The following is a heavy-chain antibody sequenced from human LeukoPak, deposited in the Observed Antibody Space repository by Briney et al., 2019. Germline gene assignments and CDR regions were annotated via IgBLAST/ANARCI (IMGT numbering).Heavy chain of an antibody. V-gene: IGHV3-7*01. CDR2: IKQDGSEK. CDR1: GFTFSSYW. D-gene: IGHD2-8*02. J-gene: IGHJ1*01. CDR3: ARDLVYFQH. Sequence: PGGSLRLSCAASGFTFSSYWMSSVRQTPRGGLEWVANIKQDGSEKYYVGSVKGRFTISRDNAKNSLYLQMNSLRAEDTAVYYCARDLVYFQHWGQGTLVTVSS.